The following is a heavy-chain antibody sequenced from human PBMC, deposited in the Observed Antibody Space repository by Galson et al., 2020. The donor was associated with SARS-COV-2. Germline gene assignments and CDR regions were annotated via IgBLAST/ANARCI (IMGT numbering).Heavy chain of an antibody. D-gene: IGHD1-26*01. Sequence: GESLKISCAASGFTFSSYWMSWVRQAPGKGLEWVANIKQDGSEKYYVDSVKGRFTISRDNAKNSLYLQMNSLRAEDTAVYYCARTPLNGYSGSSHFDYWGQGTLVTVSS. CDR2: IKQDGSEK. CDR3: ARTPLNGYSGSSHFDY. CDR1: GFTFSSYW. J-gene: IGHJ4*02. V-gene: IGHV3-7*05.